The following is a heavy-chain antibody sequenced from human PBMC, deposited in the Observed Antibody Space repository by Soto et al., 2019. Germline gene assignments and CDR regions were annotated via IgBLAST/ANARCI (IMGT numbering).Heavy chain of an antibody. Sequence: WASVTVSCTASGGTFSSYTIGWVRQAPGQGLEWMGRIIPILGIANYAQKFQGRVTITADKSTSTAYMELSSLRSEDTAVYYCARHPSGYDSFYYYMDVWGKGTTVTVSS. CDR1: GGTFSSYT. CDR2: IIPILGIA. CDR3: ARHPSGYDSFYYYMDV. D-gene: IGHD5-12*01. V-gene: IGHV1-69*02. J-gene: IGHJ6*03.